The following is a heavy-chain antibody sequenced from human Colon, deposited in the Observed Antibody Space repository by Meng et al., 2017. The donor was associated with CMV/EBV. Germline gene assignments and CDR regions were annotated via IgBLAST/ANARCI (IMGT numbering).Heavy chain of an antibody. CDR3: ARTEWLGHYYGMDV. CDR2: LNSDGSST. J-gene: IGHJ6*02. D-gene: IGHD3-3*01. CDR1: GFSVSSYW. V-gene: IGHV3-74*01. Sequence: GESLKISCAASGFSVSSYWMHWVRQPPGKGLVWVSRLNSDGSSTEYADSGKGRFTISRDNEKKTLYLHMNSLRVEDTAVYYCARTEWLGHYYGMDVWGQGPAVTVSS.